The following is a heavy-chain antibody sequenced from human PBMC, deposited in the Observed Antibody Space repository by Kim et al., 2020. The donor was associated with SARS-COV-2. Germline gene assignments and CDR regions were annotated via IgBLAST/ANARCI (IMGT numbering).Heavy chain of an antibody. D-gene: IGHD3-10*01. CDR3: ARDLIYGNRGNWFGP. Sequence: DSVKGRFTISRDNSRNPLDLQMNGLRVEDTALYYCARDLIYGNRGNWFGPWGQGTLVTVSS. J-gene: IGHJ5*02. V-gene: IGHV3-23*01.